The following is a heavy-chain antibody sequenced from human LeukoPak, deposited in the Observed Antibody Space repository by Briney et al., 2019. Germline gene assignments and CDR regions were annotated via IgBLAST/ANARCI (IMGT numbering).Heavy chain of an antibody. D-gene: IGHD6-13*01. CDR2: ISSSGSTI. CDR3: AKAHSIAAAGPSFDY. V-gene: IGHV3-48*01. CDR1: GFTFSSYA. Sequence: GGSLRLSCAASGFTFSSYAMNWVRQAPGKGLEWVSYISSSGSTIYYAESVKGRFTISRDNSKNTLYLQMNSLRAEDTAVYYCAKAHSIAAAGPSFDYWGQGTLVTVSS. J-gene: IGHJ4*02.